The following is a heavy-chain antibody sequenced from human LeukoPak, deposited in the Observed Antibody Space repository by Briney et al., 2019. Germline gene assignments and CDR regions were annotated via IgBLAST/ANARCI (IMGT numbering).Heavy chain of an antibody. Sequence: SETLSLTCTVSGGSISSYYWSWIRQPPGKGLEWIGYIYYSGSTNHNPSLKSRVTISVDTSKNQFSLKLSSVTAADTAVYYCARDVGGWSDYWGQGTLVTVSS. CDR2: IYYSGST. J-gene: IGHJ4*02. CDR3: ARDVGGWSDY. D-gene: IGHD3-10*01. V-gene: IGHV4-59*01. CDR1: GGSISSYY.